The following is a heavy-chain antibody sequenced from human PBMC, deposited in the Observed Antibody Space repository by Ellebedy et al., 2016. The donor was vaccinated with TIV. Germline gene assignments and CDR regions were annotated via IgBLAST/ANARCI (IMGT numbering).Heavy chain of an antibody. Sequence: AASVKVSCKASGYTFTSYAMHWVRQAPGQRLEWMGWINAGNGNTKYSQKFQGSVTITRDTSASTAYMELSNLRSEDTAVHYCARGPYVVGATTGLDYWGQGTLVTVSS. V-gene: IGHV1-3*01. D-gene: IGHD1-26*01. J-gene: IGHJ4*02. CDR1: GYTFTSYA. CDR2: INAGNGNT. CDR3: ARGPYVVGATTGLDY.